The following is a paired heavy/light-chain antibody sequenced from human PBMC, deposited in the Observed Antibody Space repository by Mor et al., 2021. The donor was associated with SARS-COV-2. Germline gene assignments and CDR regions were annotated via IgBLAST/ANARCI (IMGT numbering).Light chain of an antibody. CDR3: QTWGTGVRVI. J-gene: IGLJ2*01. CDR2: LNSDGSH. CDR1: SGHSNYA. V-gene: IGLV4-69*01. Sequence: QLVLTQSPSASASLGASVKLTCTLSSGHSNYAIAWHQQQPEKGPRFLMKLNSDGSHIKGDGIPDRFSGSSSGTKRFLTISSLQSEDEADYYCQTWGTGVRVIFGGGTKLTVL.
Heavy chain of an antibody. D-gene: IGHD3-10*01. Sequence: EVQLVQSGAEVKKPGESLKISCKGSGYSFTSFWIAWVRQMPGKGLEYMGIIYPGDSDTRYSPSFQGQVTISADKSSSTAYLQWSRLKASDTAIYYCARHWGDGQGYWGQGTLVTVSS. CDR2: IYPGDSDT. CDR1: GYSFTSFW. J-gene: IGHJ4*02. V-gene: IGHV5-51*01. CDR3: ARHWGDGQGY.